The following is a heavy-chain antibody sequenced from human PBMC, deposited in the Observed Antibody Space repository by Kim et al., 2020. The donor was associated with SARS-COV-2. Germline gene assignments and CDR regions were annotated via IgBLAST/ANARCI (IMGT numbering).Heavy chain of an antibody. Sequence: YANAVKGRFTISRDNSKNTLYLQMNSLRAEETAVYYCARDGGRTNNWFDPWGQGTLVTVSP. J-gene: IGHJ5*02. V-gene: IGHV3-33*01. CDR3: ARDGGRTNNWFDP. D-gene: IGHD2-8*01.